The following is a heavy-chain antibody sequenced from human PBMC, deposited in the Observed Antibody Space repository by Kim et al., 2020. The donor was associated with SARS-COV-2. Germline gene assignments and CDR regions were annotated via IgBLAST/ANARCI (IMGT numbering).Heavy chain of an antibody. J-gene: IGHJ6*02. CDR1: GFTFSSYA. CDR3: ARVGRQQLVRYYYYGMDG. D-gene: IGHD6-13*01. V-gene: IGHV3-30*04. Sequence: GGSLRLSCAASGFTFSSYAMHWVRQAPGKGLEWVVVISYDGSNKYYVDSVKGRFTISRDNSKNTLYLQMNSLRAEDTAVYYCARVGRQQLVRYYYYGMDGWREGRTVGVSS. CDR2: ISYDGSNK.